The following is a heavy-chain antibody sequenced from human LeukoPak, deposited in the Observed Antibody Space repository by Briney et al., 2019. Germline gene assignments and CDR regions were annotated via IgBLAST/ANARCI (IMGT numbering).Heavy chain of an antibody. CDR1: GYSFTSYW. Sequence: GESLKISCKGSGYSFTSYWIGWVRQMPGKGLECMGIIYPGDSDTRYGPSFQGQVTISADKSISTAYLQWSSLKASDTAMYYCARGDDSSGYYWRGFDYWSQGTLVTVSS. D-gene: IGHD3-22*01. J-gene: IGHJ4*02. CDR3: ARGDDSSGYYWRGFDY. CDR2: IYPGDSDT. V-gene: IGHV5-51*01.